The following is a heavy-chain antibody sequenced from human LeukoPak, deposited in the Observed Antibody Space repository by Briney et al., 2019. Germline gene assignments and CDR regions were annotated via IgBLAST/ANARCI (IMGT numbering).Heavy chain of an antibody. Sequence: GGSLRLSCAASGFTFSSYAMSWVRQAPGKGLEWVANINQDGSKIYYVDSVKGRFTISRDNVKNSLSLEMHSLTPEDTAVYYCARDGRAREESGTYTSYYFDFWGQGILVTVSS. J-gene: IGHJ4*02. CDR3: ARDGRAREESGTYTSYYFDF. V-gene: IGHV3-7*01. CDR2: INQDGSKI. D-gene: IGHD3-10*01. CDR1: GFTFSSYA.